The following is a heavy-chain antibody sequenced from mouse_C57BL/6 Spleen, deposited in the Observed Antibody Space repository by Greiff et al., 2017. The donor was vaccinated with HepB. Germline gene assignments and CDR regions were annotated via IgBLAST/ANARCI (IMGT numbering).Heavy chain of an antibody. CDR3: ARSYYDYDWLAY. CDR2: INPSTGGT. J-gene: IGHJ3*01. D-gene: IGHD2-4*01. CDR1: GYSFTGYY. V-gene: IGHV1-42*01. Sequence: EVQLQQSGPELVKPGASVKISCKASGYSFTGYYMNWVKQSPEKSLEWIGEINPSTGGTTYNQKFKAKATLTVAKSSSTAYMQLKSLTSEDSAVYYCARSYYDYDWLAYWGQGTLVTVSA.